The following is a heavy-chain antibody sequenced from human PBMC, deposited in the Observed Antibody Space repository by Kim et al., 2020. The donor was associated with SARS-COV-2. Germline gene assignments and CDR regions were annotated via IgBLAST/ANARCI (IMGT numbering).Heavy chain of an antibody. CDR1: GFTFSDYY. CDR2: ISSSGSTI. J-gene: IGHJ6*02. D-gene: IGHD1-26*01. Sequence: GGSLRLSCAASGFTFSDYYMSWIRQAPGKGLEWVSYISSSGSTIYYADSVKGRFTISRYNAKNSLYLQRNSLRAEDTAVYYCASPREALGAYYYYGMDVWGQGTTVTVSS. CDR3: ASPREALGAYYYYGMDV. V-gene: IGHV3-11*01.